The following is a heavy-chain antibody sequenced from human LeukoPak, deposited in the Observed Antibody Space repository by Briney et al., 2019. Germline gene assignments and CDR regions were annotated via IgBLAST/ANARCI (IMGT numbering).Heavy chain of an antibody. Sequence: GGSLRLSCAASGFTFSSYEMNWVRQAPGKGLEWVSYISSSGRTIYSADSVKGRFTISRDNAKNSLYLQMNSLRAEDTAVYYCARTVSSGWYYFDYWGQGTLVTVSS. CDR1: GFTFSSYE. J-gene: IGHJ4*02. D-gene: IGHD6-19*01. CDR3: ARTVSSGWYYFDY. V-gene: IGHV3-48*03. CDR2: ISSSGRTI.